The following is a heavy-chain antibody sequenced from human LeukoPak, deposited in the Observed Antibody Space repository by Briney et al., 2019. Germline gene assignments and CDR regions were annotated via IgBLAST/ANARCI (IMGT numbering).Heavy chain of an antibody. CDR2: INPNSGDT. J-gene: IGHJ4*02. V-gene: IGHV1-2*06. CDR1: GYTFTGYH. CDR3: ARSLSRTTGVDY. D-gene: IGHD4-17*01. Sequence: GASVKVSCKPSGYTFTGYHMHWVRQAPGQGLEWMGRINPNSGDTNYAQKFQGRVTITRDTSASTAYMELSSLRSEDTAVYYCARSLSRTTGVDYWGQGTLVTVSS.